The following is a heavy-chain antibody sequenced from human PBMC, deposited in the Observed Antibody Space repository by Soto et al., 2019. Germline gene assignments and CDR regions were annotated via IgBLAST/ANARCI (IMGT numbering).Heavy chain of an antibody. CDR3: ARVNRGAFDH. J-gene: IGHJ4*02. CDR1: GGSIHDYY. CDR2: IFYTGST. Sequence: QVQLQESGPGLVKPSQTLSLTCTVSGGSIHDYYWVWIRQPPGKGLEWIGSIFYTGSTDYTPSLKSRVTLSLAPSKNQFSLNLSSVTAADTAVYYCARVNRGAFDHWGQGALVTVSS. V-gene: IGHV4-59*01.